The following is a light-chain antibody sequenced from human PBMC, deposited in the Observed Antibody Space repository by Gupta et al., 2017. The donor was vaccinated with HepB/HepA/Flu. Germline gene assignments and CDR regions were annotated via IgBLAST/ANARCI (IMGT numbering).Light chain of an antibody. V-gene: IGKV3-20*01. CDR2: GAS. CDR3: QQEDNSPFA. Sequence: EIVLTQSPGTLSLSPGERATLSCRASQSLSNSYLAWYQQKPGQAPRLLIYGASSRGTGIPDRFSGSGSGTXFTLTIXRREAEDFAVYYCQQEDNSPFAFGXGTKLDIK. J-gene: IGKJ2*01. CDR1: QSLSNSY.